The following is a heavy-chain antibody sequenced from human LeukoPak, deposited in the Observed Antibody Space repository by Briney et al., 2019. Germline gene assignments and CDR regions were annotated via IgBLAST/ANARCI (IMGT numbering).Heavy chain of an antibody. CDR3: AKAWGYGDYLLDY. J-gene: IGHJ4*02. V-gene: IGHV3-30*18. CDR2: ISYDGSNK. CDR1: GLAFSNFG. D-gene: IGHD4-17*01. Sequence: PGGSLRLSCGASGLAFSNFGMHWVRQAPGKGLEWVAVISYDGSNKYYADSVKGRFTISRDNSKNTLYLQMNSLRAEDTAVYYCAKAWGYGDYLLDYWGQGTLVTVSS.